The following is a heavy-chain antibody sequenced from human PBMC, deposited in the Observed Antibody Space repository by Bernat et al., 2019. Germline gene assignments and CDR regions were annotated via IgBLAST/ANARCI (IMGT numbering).Heavy chain of an antibody. V-gene: IGHV4-59*08. J-gene: IGHJ4*02. CDR2: IYYSGST. CDR1: GGSISSHY. Sequence: QVQLQESGPGLVKPSETLSLTCTVSGGSISSHYWSWIRQPPGKGLEWIGYIYYSGSTNYNPSLKSRVTISVDTSKNQFSLKLSSVTAADTVVYYCARHGIAVAGHFDYWGQGTLVTVSS. D-gene: IGHD6-19*01. CDR3: ARHGIAVAGHFDY.